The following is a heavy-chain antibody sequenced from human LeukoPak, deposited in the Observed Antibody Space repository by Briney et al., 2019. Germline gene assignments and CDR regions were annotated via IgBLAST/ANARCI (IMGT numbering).Heavy chain of an antibody. D-gene: IGHD3-10*02. V-gene: IGHV3-48*04. CDR3: AELGITMIGGV. J-gene: IGHJ6*04. CDR2: ISSSGSTI. Sequence: GGSLRLSCAASGFIFSSYSMNWVRQAPGKGLEWVSYISSSGSTIYYADSVKGRFTISRDNAKKSLYLQMNSLRAEDTAVYYCAELGITMIGGVWGKGTTVTISS. CDR1: GFIFSSYS.